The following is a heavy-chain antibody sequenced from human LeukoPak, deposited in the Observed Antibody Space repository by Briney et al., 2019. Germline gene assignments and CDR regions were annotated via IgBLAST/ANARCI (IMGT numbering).Heavy chain of an antibody. D-gene: IGHD1-26*01. CDR2: IYYSGST. CDR3: ARCRVPTRGEWELQFDY. Sequence: SETLSLTCTVSGGSISSSSYYWGWIRQPPGKGLEWIGSIYYSGSTYYNPSLKSRVTISVDTSKNQFSLKLSSVTAADTAVYYCARCRVPTRGEWELQFDYWGQGTLVTVSS. V-gene: IGHV4-39*01. CDR1: GGSISSSSYY. J-gene: IGHJ4*02.